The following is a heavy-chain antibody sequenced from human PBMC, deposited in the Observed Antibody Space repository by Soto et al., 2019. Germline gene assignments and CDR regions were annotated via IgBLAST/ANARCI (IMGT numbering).Heavy chain of an antibody. Sequence: QVQLVQSGAEVKKPGASVKVSCKASGYTFTTYSISWGRQAPGQGLEWMGWISAYTGNTYYAQSLQDRVTMTTVTATNTAYMELRSLRSDDPAVYFCARGGPYGDYFPGFFDYWGQGILLTVSS. CDR2: ISAYTGNT. CDR3: ARGGPYGDYFPGFFDY. V-gene: IGHV1-18*01. D-gene: IGHD4-17*01. CDR1: GYTFTTYS. J-gene: IGHJ4*02.